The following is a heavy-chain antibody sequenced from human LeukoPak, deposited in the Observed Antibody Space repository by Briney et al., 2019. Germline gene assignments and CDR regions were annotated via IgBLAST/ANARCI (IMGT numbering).Heavy chain of an antibody. CDR3: AKDRRYYYDSSGYYLDC. D-gene: IGHD3-22*01. CDR2: ISGSGGST. J-gene: IGHJ4*02. CDR1: GFTFSSYA. V-gene: IGHV3-23*01. Sequence: GGSLRLSCAASGFTFSSYAMSWVRQAPGKGLKWVSAISGSGGSTYYADSVKGRFTISRDNSKNTLYLQMNSLRAEDTAVYYCAKDRRYYYDSSGYYLDCWGQGTLVTVSS.